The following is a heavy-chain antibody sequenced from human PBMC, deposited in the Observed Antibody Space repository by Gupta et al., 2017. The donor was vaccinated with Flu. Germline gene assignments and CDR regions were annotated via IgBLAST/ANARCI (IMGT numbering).Heavy chain of an antibody. V-gene: IGHV4-59*08. Sequence: QVQLQESGPGLVKPSETLSLTCTVSGGSISSYYWSWIRQPPGKGLEWIGYIYYSGSTNYNPSLKSRVTISVDTSKNQFSLKLSSVTAADTAVYYCARHFGSYWGQGTLVTVSS. CDR3: ARHFGSY. CDR2: IYYSGST. D-gene: IGHD3-10*01. J-gene: IGHJ4*02. CDR1: GGSISSYY.